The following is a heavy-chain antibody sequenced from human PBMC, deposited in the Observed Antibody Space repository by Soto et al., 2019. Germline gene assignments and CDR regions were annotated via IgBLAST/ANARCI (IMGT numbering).Heavy chain of an antibody. J-gene: IGHJ3*01. CDR3: ARVRFLVGSLDL. V-gene: IGHV3-64*01. D-gene: IGHD3-3*01. CDR1: GFTFSSYA. Sequence: EVQLVESGGGLVQPGGSLRLSCAASGFTFSSYAMHWVRHAPGKGLEYVSAISSNGGSTYYANSVKGRFTISRDNSKNTLYLQMGSLRAEDMAVYYCARVRFLVGSLDLWGQGTMVTVSS. CDR2: ISSNGGST.